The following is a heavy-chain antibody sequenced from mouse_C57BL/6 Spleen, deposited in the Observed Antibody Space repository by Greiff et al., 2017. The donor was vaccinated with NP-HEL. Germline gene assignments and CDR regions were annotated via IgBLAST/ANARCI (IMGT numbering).Heavy chain of an antibody. Sequence: QVQLQQSGAELVKPGASVKLSCKASGYTFTEYTIHWVKQRPGQGLEWIGWFYPGRGSIKYNEKFKDKATLTADKSSSTVYMELSRLTSDDSAVYFSARHEEGLRRGDFDYWGQGTTLTVSS. V-gene: IGHV1-62-2*01. J-gene: IGHJ2*01. CDR3: ARHEEGLRRGDFDY. D-gene: IGHD2-4*01. CDR2: FYPGRGSI. CDR1: GYTFTEYT.